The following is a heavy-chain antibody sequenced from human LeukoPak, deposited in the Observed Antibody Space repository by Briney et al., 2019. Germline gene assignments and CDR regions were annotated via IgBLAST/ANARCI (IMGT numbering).Heavy chain of an antibody. V-gene: IGHV4-39*01. D-gene: IGHD2-2*02. CDR2: IYYSGST. CDR1: GGSISSSSYY. Sequence: PSETLSLTCTVSGGSISSSSYYWGWIRQPPGKGLEWIGSIYYSGSTYYNPSLKSRVTISVDTSKNQFSLELGSVTAADTAVYYCARLDCSSTSCYIGDAFDIWGQGTMVTVSS. J-gene: IGHJ3*02. CDR3: ARLDCSSTSCYIGDAFDI.